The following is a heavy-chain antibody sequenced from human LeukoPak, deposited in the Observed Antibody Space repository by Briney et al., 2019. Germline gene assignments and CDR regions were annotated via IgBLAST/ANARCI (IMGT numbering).Heavy chain of an antibody. CDR3: ARGVGGSGWYRNAFDI. J-gene: IGHJ3*02. CDR2: INAGNGNT. CDR1: GYTFTIYG. V-gene: IGHV1-3*03. Sequence: ASVKLSCTGSGYTFTIYGMHWVCQAPGQRLEWMGWINAGNGNTKYSQEFQGRVNITRDTSASTAYMELSSLRSEDMAVYYCARGVGGSGWYRNAFDIWGQGTMVTVSS. D-gene: IGHD6-19*01.